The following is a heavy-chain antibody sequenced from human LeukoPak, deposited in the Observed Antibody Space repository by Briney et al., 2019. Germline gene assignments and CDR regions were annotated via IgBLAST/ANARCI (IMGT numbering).Heavy chain of an antibody. J-gene: IGHJ4*02. CDR1: GYSFTDHY. Sequence: ASVKVSFMASGYSFTDHYLHGLRQPPAQGIEWMAGIHPKTGVTNYADICQVRLSLTRYTSISTSYMELNSLTSDDTAVYYCARDYKWGTDDWGEGTLVSVSS. CDR2: IHPKTGVT. V-gene: IGHV1-2*07. CDR3: ARDYKWGTDD. D-gene: IGHD3-16*01.